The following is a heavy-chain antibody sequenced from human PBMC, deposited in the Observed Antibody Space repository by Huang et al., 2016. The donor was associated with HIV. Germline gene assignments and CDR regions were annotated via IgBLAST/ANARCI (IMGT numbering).Heavy chain of an antibody. CDR1: GFTFNSYA. V-gene: IGHV3-23*01. CDR3: SRDDFWSGYSDYYGLDV. Sequence: EVQLLESGGGLVQPGGSLRLSCAASGFTFNSYAMSGVRQGPGKGRGWASVISGRGGNTYYADSVKGRFTISRDNSKNTLFLQMSGLRAEDTAVYYCSRDDFWSGYSDYYGLDVWGQGTTVTVSS. CDR2: ISGRGGNT. J-gene: IGHJ6*02. D-gene: IGHD3-3*01.